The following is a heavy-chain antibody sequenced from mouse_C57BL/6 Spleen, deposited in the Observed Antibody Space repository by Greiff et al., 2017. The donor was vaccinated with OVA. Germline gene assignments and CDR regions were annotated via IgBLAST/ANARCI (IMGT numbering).Heavy chain of an antibody. CDR1: GFSLTSYG. CDR3: ARGEPFDY. Sequence: QVQLKQSGPGLVQPSQSLSITCTVSGFSLTSYGVHWVRQSPGKGLEWLGVIWSGGSTDYNAAFISRLSISKDNSKSQVFFKMNSLQADDTAIYYCARGEPFDYWGQGTTLTVSS. J-gene: IGHJ2*01. CDR2: IWSGGST. V-gene: IGHV2-2*01.